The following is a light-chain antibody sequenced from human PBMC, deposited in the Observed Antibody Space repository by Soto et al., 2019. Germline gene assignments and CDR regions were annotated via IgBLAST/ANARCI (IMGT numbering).Light chain of an antibody. Sequence: EIVMTQSPATLSVSPGERATLSCRASQSVSSNLAWYQQKPGQAPRLLIYGASTRATGIPASFSGSGSGTKYTPTISSLQSEDFSGSYCQQYNNWPPLTFGGGTKVEIK. V-gene: IGKV3-15*01. CDR2: GAS. J-gene: IGKJ4*01. CDR3: QQYNNWPPLT. CDR1: QSVSSN.